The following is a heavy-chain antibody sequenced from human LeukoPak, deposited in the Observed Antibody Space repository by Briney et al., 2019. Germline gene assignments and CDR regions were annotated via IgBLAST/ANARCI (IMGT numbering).Heavy chain of an antibody. Sequence: PGGSLRLSCAASGFTFSSYSMNWVRQAPGKGLEWVSSISISSSYIYYADSVKGRFTISRDNAKNSLYLQMNSLRAEDTAVYYCARDPWSSSGYYFDYWGQGTLVTVSS. V-gene: IGHV3-21*01. CDR2: ISISSSYI. D-gene: IGHD6-13*01. J-gene: IGHJ4*02. CDR3: ARDPWSSSGYYFDY. CDR1: GFTFSSYS.